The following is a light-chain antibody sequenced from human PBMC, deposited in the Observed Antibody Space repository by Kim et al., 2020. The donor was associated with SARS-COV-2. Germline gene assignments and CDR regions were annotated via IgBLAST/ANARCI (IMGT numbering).Light chain of an antibody. CDR2: QDS. CDR3: QAWDSSTAV. CDR1: KLGDKY. V-gene: IGLV3-1*01. Sequence: SYELTQPPSVSVSPGQTASITCSGDKLGDKYACWYQQKPGQSPVLVIYQDSKRPSGIPERFSGSNSGNTATLTISGTQAMDEADYYCQAWDSSTAVFGTGTKDTVL. J-gene: IGLJ1*01.